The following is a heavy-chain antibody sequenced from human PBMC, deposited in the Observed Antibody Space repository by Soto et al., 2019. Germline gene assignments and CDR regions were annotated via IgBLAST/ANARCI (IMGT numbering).Heavy chain of an antibody. V-gene: IGHV4-4*07. J-gene: IGHJ4*02. CDR2: LYTRGTT. D-gene: IGHD3-16*01. Sequence: PSETLSLTCSVSGASISNFYWNWIRQSAGKGLEWIGRLYTRGTTDYNPSLKSRVTMSIDKSKNRVSLSLTSLTAADTAVYYCAKGGTYYDTRGQAILVPTSS. CDR3: AKGGTYYDT. CDR1: GASISNFY.